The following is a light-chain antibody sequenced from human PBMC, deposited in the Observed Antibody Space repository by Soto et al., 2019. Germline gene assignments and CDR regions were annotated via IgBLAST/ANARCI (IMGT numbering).Light chain of an antibody. J-gene: IGKJ1*01. V-gene: IGKV3-15*01. CDR1: QSVRSN. CDR3: QQYNNWPPWT. Sequence: EIVMTQSPATLSVSPGERATLSCRASQSVRSNLAWYQQKPGQAPRLIIYGASTRATGIPARFSGSGSGTEFTLNISSLQSEDFAVYYCQQYNNWPPWTFGQGTKVAIK. CDR2: GAS.